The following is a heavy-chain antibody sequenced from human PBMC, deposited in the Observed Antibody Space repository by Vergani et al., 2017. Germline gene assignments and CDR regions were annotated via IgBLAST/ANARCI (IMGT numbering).Heavy chain of an antibody. Sequence: QLQLQESGPGLVKPSATLSLTCSVSGASIRSSNYYWGWIRQPPGKGLEWIAMIYYSWSTYYNPSLKSLVTICVDTSKNQFSLKLSSVTDADTAVYFCARHSTVEWLVKLGWIDPWGQGILVTVSS. V-gene: IGHV4-39*01. CDR3: ARHSTVEWLVKLGWIDP. CDR1: GASIRSSNYY. CDR2: IYYSWST. D-gene: IGHD6-19*01. J-gene: IGHJ5*02.